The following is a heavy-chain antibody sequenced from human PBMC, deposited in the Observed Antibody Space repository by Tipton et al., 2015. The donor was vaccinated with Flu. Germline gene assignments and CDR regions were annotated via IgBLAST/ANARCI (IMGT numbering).Heavy chain of an antibody. D-gene: IGHD2-21*01. CDR1: GFTFSSYG. J-gene: IGHJ6*02. Sequence: RSLRLSCAASGFTFSSYGMHWVRQAPGKGLEWVAVRWYDGSNKYYADSVKGRFTISRDNSKNTLYLQMNSLRAEDTAVYYCARERAYAYYYYGMDVWGQGTTVTVSS. CDR3: ARERAYAYYYYGMDV. CDR2: RWYDGSNK. V-gene: IGHV3-33*08.